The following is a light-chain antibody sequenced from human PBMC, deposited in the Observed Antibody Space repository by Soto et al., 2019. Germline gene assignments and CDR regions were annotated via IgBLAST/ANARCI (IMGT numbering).Light chain of an antibody. Sequence: IVLTQSPGTLSLSPRERATLSCRASQTVLNNYLTWYQQKPGQAPRRLIFGASIRATGIPDRFSGSGSGTDFTLTISRLEPEDFAVYYCQQYGSSPTTFGQGIKVDI. CDR1: QTVLNNY. J-gene: IGKJ1*01. CDR3: QQYGSSPTT. V-gene: IGKV3-20*01. CDR2: GAS.